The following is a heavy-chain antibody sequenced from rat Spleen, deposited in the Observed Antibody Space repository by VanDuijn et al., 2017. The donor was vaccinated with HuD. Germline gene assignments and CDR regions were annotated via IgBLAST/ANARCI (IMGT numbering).Heavy chain of an antibody. CDR2: MRYDGDT. D-gene: IGHD1-9*01. V-gene: IGHV2-63*01. CDR3: TRDKAMGITAYVMDA. J-gene: IGHJ4*01. CDR1: GFSLTSYH. Sequence: QVQLKESGPGLVQPSQTLSLTCTVSGFSLTSYHVSWVRQPPGKGLEWMGRMRYDGDTYYNSALKSRLSISRDTSKNQVFLKMNSLQTDDTAIYYCTRDKAMGITAYVMDAWGQGASVTVSS.